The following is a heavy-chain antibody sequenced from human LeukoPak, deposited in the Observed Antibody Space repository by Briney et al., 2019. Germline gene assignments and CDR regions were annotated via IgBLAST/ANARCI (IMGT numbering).Heavy chain of an antibody. V-gene: IGHV4-30-4*08. CDR2: IYYNGNT. CDR1: GGSVSNGDYY. Sequence: SETLSLTCTVSGGSVSNGDYYWSWIRQPPGKGLERIGYIYYNGNTYYSPSLKSRVIMSVDTSKNQFSLKLSSVTAADTAVYYCARVDYILDYWGQGTLVTVSS. D-gene: IGHD4-11*01. J-gene: IGHJ4*02. CDR3: ARVDYILDY.